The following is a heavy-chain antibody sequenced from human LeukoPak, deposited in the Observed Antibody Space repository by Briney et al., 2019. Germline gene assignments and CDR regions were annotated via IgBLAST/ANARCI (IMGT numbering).Heavy chain of an antibody. D-gene: IGHD2-8*02. V-gene: IGHV4-39*01. CDR1: TDSISSSSDY. CDR3: VRHPSAGGGDFYGMDV. CDR2: IYYSGNT. Sequence: PWETLSLTCTVSTDSISSSSDYWGWIRQPPGKWMEWIGTIYYSGNTYYNPSLKSRVTISVDTSKNQFFLKLSSVTAADTALYYCVRHPSAGGGDFYGMDVWGQGTTVTVSS. J-gene: IGHJ6*02.